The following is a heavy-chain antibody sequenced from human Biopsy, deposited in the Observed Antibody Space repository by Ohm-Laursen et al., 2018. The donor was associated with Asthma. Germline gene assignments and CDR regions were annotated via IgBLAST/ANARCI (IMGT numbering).Heavy chain of an antibody. CDR2: INGKSNSI. Sequence: SLRLSYAASGFTFSDYYMSWIRQAPGKGLEWISYINGKSNSIEYADSVKGRFTISRDNAKNSLYLQMNSLRAEDMAVYYCAKESGTVGWHADYLEEWGRGTLVTVSS. D-gene: IGHD6-19*01. CDR1: GFTFSDYY. V-gene: IGHV3-11*01. J-gene: IGHJ4*02. CDR3: AKESGTVGWHADYLEE.